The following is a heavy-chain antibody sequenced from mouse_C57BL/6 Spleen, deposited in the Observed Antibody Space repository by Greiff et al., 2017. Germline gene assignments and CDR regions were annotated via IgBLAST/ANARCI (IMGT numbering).Heavy chain of an antibody. D-gene: IGHD1-1*01. CDR1: GFTFTDYY. Sequence: EVHLVESGGGLVQPGGSLSLSCAASGFTFTDYYMSWVRQPPGKALEWLGFIRNKANGYTTEYSASVKGRFTISRDNSQSILYLQMNALRAEDSATYYCARSPYGSYFDYWGQGTTLTVSS. V-gene: IGHV7-3*01. CDR2: IRNKANGYTT. J-gene: IGHJ2*01. CDR3: ARSPYGSYFDY.